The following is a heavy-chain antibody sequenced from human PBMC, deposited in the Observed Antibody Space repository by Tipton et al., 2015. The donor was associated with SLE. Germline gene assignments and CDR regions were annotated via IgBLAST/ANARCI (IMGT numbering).Heavy chain of an antibody. CDR3: ARQYDILTGYSDAFDI. CDR2: IDPSDSYT. V-gene: IGHV5-10-1*01. CDR1: GYSFTSYW. Sequence: QLVQSGAEVKKPGESLRISCKGSGYSFTSYWISWVRQMPGKGLEWMGRIDPSDSYTNYSPSFQGHVTISADKSISTAYLQWSSLKASDTAMYYCARQYDILTGYSDAFDIWGQGTMVTVSS. D-gene: IGHD3-9*01. J-gene: IGHJ3*02.